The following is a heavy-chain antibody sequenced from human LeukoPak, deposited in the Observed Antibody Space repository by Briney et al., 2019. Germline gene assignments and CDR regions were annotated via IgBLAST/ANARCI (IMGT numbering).Heavy chain of an antibody. CDR3: ARAGAPIVVVPAANDYYHYYMDV. J-gene: IGHJ6*03. D-gene: IGHD2-2*01. CDR1: GGTFSSYA. CDR2: LIPIFGTA. V-gene: IGHV1-69*05. Sequence: ASVKVSCKASGGTFSSYAISWVRQAPGQGLEWMGGLIPIFGTANYAQKFQGRVTITTDESTSTAYMELSSLRSEDTAVYYCARAGAPIVVVPAANDYYHYYMDVRGKGTTVTVSS.